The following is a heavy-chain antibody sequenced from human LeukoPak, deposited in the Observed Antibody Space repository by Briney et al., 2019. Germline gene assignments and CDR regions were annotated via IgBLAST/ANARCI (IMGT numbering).Heavy chain of an antibody. CDR1: GFTFDDYA. Sequence: GRSLRLSCVASGFTFDDYAMHWVRQAPGKGLEWVSGISWNSGSIGYADSVKGRFTISRDNAKNSLYLQMNSLKAEDTALYYCAKGGSGYYYYYYYMDVWGKGTTVTVSS. CDR2: ISWNSGSI. V-gene: IGHV3-9*01. D-gene: IGHD3-22*01. J-gene: IGHJ6*03. CDR3: AKGGSGYYYYYYYMDV.